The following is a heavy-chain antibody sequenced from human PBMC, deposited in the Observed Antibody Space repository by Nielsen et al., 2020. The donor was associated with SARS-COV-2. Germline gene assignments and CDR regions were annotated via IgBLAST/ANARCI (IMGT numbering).Heavy chain of an antibody. CDR3: ARDNWGGMDV. Sequence: GESLKIPCAASGFAFSDYYLSLVRQASGKGLGVDSFIYTDGSKPHADSVKGRFTISRHNSKNTLYLQMNRLRAEDTAVYYCARDNWGGMDVWGQGTTVTVSS. CDR2: IYTDGSK. V-gene: IGHV3-66*01. J-gene: IGHJ6*02. D-gene: IGHD7-27*01. CDR1: GFAFSDYY.